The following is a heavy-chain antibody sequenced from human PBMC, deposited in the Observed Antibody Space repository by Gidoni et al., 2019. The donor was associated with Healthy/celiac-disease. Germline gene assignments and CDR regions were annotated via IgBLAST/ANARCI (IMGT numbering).Heavy chain of an antibody. D-gene: IGHD3-3*01. CDR3: ARLGGDFWSGYYTGGPFDY. V-gene: IGHV5-51*03. J-gene: IGHJ4*02. CDR1: GYSFTSYW. CDR2: IYPGDSDT. Sequence: GAEVKKPGESLKISSKGSGYSFTSYWIGWVRQMPGKGLEWMGIIYPGDSDTRSSPSFQGQVTIPADKSISTAYLQWSSLKASDTAMYYCARLGGDFWSGYYTGGPFDYWGQGTLVTVSS.